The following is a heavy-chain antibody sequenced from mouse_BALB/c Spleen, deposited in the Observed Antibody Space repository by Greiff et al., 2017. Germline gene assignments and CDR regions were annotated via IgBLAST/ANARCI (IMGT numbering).Heavy chain of an antibody. CDR2: ISDGGSYT. J-gene: IGHJ4*01. CDR1: GFTFSDYY. D-gene: IGHD1-1*01. CDR3: ARDNYGSSYAMDY. V-gene: IGHV5-4*02. Sequence: DVQLVESGGGLVKPGGSLKLSCAASGFTFSDYYMYWVRQTPEKRLEWVATISDGGSYTYYPDSVKGRFTISRDNAKNNLYLQMSSLKSEDTAMYYCARDNYGSSYAMDYWGQGTSVTVSS.